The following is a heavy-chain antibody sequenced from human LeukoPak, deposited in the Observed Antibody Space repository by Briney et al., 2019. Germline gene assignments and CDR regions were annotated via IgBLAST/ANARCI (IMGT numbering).Heavy chain of an antibody. J-gene: IGHJ2*01. CDR3: ARGNRGSRFFDL. D-gene: IGHD2-15*01. CDR1: GGSFSGYY. Sequence: PSETLSFTCAVYGGSFSGYYWSWIRQPPGKGLEWIGEINHSGSTNYNPSLKSRVTISVDTSKNQFSLKLSSVTAADTAVYYCARGNRGSRFFDLWGRGTLVTVSS. V-gene: IGHV4-34*01. CDR2: INHSGST.